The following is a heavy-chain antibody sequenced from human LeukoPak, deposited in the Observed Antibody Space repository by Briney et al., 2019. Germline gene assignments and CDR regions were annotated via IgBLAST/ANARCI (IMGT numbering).Heavy chain of an antibody. CDR2: INNEGTTV. V-gene: IGHV3-74*01. CDR1: GLTFSNSW. Sequence: GGSLRLSCEASGLTFSNSWMHWVRQAPGKGLVWVSRINNEGTTVGYADSVKGRFTISRDNAKNTLYLQMNSLRAEDTAVYYCARVSGLGMNEYYQHWGQGTLVTVAS. J-gene: IGHJ1*01. CDR3: ARVSGLGMNEYYQH. D-gene: IGHD3-10*01.